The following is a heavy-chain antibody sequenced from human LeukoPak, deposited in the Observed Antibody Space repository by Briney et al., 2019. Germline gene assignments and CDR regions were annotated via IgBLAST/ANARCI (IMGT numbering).Heavy chain of an antibody. CDR3: AREPPGGGFDY. D-gene: IGHD3-16*01. CDR2: IWYDGGNK. CDR1: GFTFSNYG. V-gene: IGHV3-33*01. J-gene: IGHJ4*02. Sequence: GRSLRLSCAASGFTFSNYGMHWVRQAPGKGLEWVAVIWYDGGNKYYADSVKGRFTISRDNSKNTLYLQMNSLRAEDTAVYYCAREPPGGGFDYWGQGTLVTVSS.